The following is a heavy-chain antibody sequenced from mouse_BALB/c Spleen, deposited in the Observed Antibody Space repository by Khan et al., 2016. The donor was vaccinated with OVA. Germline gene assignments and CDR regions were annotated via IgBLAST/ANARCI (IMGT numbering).Heavy chain of an antibody. CDR3: SRLAYYYNSEGFAY. CDR2: INTGGAYT. J-gene: IGHJ3*01. V-gene: IGHV5-6*01. CDR1: GFTFSTYG. D-gene: IGHD1-1*01. Sequence: EVQVVESGGDFVRPGGSLKLSCAASGFTFSTYGMSWVRQTPDKRLEWVATINTGGAYTYYPDSVKGRFTISRDNAKNTLYLQLNSLTSDDTAIYYCSRLAYYYNSEGFAYWGQGTLVTVSA.